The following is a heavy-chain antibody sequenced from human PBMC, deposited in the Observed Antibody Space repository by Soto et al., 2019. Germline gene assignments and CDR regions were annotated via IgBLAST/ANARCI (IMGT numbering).Heavy chain of an antibody. J-gene: IGHJ6*02. CDR2: IYYSGST. CDR1: GGSISSGGYY. D-gene: IGHD4-4*01. V-gene: IGHV4-31*03. CDR3: SNYLSYYGMDV. Sequence: TLSLTCTFAGGSISSGGYYWSWLRPHPGKGLEWIGYIYYSGSTYYNPSLKSRVTISVDTSKNQFSLKLSSVTAADTAVYYCSNYLSYYGMDVWGQGTTVTVSS.